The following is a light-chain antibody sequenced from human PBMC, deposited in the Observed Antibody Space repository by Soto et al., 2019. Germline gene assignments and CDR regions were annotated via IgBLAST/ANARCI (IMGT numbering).Light chain of an antibody. CDR3: QQYLSYSRT. CDR1: QSISDW. Sequence: DIQMTQSPSTLSASVGDRVTITCRASQSISDWLAWYQQKPGKAPNLLIYKASTLESGVPSRFSGSGSGTEITLTISSLQPDDLSTYYCQQYLSYSRTFGHGTNVEIK. J-gene: IGKJ1*01. CDR2: KAS. V-gene: IGKV1-5*03.